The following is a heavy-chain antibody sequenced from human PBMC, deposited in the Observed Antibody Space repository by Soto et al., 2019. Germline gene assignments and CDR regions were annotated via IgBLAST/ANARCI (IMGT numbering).Heavy chain of an antibody. V-gene: IGHV3-48*03. J-gene: IGHJ4*02. D-gene: IGHD6-19*01. CDR3: VRDNIPMAALDY. CDR2: ISSGGSLT. Sequence: EVQLVQSGGGLVQPGGSLRLSCAVSGFTFSKFEMNWVRQAPGKGLEWVSYISSGGSLTKDVVSVKGCFTISRDNAKNSLHLLMNSLRGEDRAVYYCVRDNIPMAALDYWGQGSLVTVSS. CDR1: GFTFSKFE.